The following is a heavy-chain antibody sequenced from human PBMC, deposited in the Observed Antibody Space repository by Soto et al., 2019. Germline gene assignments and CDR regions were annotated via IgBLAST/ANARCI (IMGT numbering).Heavy chain of an antibody. CDR2: IYYSGST. CDR3: ARAALRAGDL. CDR1: GGSISSGGYY. Sequence: QVQLQESGPGLVKPSQTLSLTCTVSGGSISSGGYYWSWIRQHPGKGLEWIGYIYYSGSTYYNPSLKSRVXIXXDASKNQFSLKLSSVTAADTAVYSCARAALRAGDLWGRGTLVTVSS. J-gene: IGHJ2*01. V-gene: IGHV4-31*03.